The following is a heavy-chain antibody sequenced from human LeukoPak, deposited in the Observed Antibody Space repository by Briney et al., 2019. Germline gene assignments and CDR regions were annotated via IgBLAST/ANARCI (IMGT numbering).Heavy chain of an antibody. CDR2: IYTSGST. CDR3: ASLPYSSSWYLAAFDY. CDR1: GGSISSYY. Sequence: SETLSLTCTVSGGSISSYYWSWIRQPAGKGLEWIGRIYTSGSTNYNPSLKSRVTISVDTSKNQFSLKLSSVTAADTAVYYCASLPYSSSWYLAAFDYWGQGTLVTVSS. V-gene: IGHV4-4*07. J-gene: IGHJ4*02. D-gene: IGHD6-13*01.